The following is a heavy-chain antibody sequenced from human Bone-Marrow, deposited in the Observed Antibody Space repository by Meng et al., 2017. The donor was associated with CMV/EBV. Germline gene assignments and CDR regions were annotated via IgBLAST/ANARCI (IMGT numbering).Heavy chain of an antibody. D-gene: IGHD5-18*01. V-gene: IGHV1-46*01. CDR2: INPRTGTT. CDR1: GYSFTAYY. J-gene: IGHJ4*02. Sequence: ASVKVSCKASGYSFTAYYVHWVRQAPGQGLEWLGIINPRTGTTRYAQNFHDRLTMTADTPTATVYMDLRSLTSDDTAVYFCARGFVSGYRLDYWGQGTLVTVSS. CDR3: ARGFVSGYRLDY.